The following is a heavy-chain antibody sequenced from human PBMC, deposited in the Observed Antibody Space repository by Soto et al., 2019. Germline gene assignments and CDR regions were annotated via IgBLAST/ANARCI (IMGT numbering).Heavy chain of an antibody. Sequence: QVHLIQSGAEVKKPGSSVKVSCKAAGGTFNTYTLIWVRQAPGHGLEWMGRIIPMVTVTNSAQKFQGRLTLPADKSTGPAFMELTSLRSDDTAVYYCSIGSWSAETFDVWGQGTMVTVSS. J-gene: IGHJ3*01. V-gene: IGHV1-69*02. D-gene: IGHD2-2*01. CDR3: SIGSWSAETFDV. CDR2: IIPMVTVT. CDR1: GGTFNTYT.